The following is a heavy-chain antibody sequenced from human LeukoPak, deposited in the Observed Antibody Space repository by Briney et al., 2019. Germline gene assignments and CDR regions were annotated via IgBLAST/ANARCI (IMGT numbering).Heavy chain of an antibody. J-gene: IGHJ5*02. V-gene: IGHV4-34*01. Sequence: PSETLSLTCAVYGGSFSGYYWSWIRQPPGKGLEWIGEINHSGSTNYNPSLKSRVTISVDTSKNQFSLKLSSATAADTAVYYCVRSPGYSSGWYYNWFDPWGQGTLVTVSS. CDR3: VRSPGYSSGWYYNWFDP. CDR1: GGSFSGYY. D-gene: IGHD6-19*01. CDR2: INHSGST.